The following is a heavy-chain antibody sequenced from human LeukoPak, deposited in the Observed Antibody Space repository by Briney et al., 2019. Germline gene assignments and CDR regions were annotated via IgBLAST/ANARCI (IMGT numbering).Heavy chain of an antibody. Sequence: GGSLRLSSAASGFTFSSYAMSWVRQAPGKGLEWVSAISASGDSTYYARSVRGRFTISRDNSKNTLYLQMNSLRAEDTAVYYCAKEFYDRDSTGSFDHWGQGTLVAVSS. J-gene: IGHJ4*02. CDR2: ISASGDST. D-gene: IGHD2-8*02. CDR1: GFTFSSYA. CDR3: AKEFYDRDSTGSFDH. V-gene: IGHV3-23*01.